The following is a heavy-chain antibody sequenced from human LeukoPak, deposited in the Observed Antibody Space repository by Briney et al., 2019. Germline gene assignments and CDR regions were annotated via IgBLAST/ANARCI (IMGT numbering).Heavy chain of an antibody. D-gene: IGHD3-3*01. CDR2: IWYDGTDT. J-gene: IGHJ4*01. V-gene: IGHV3-33*01. CDR1: GFTFSRFN. Sequence: GGSLRLSCVASGFTFSRFNMHWVRQAPGKGLEWVALIWYDGTDTYYADSVKGRFTISRDDSKNTVYLQMNSLRAEDTALYYCARGFLDFDYWGHGILVTVSS. CDR3: ARGFLDFDY.